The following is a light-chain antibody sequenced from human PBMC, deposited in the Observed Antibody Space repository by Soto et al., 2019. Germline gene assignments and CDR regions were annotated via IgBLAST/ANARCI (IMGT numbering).Light chain of an antibody. CDR2: KAS. CDR1: QSISSW. V-gene: IGKV1-5*03. Sequence: DVQMTQSPSTLSASVGDRVTITCRAGQSISSWLAWYQQKPGKAPKLLIYKASSLESGVPSRFSGSGSGTKFTLTIASLQPDDFATYYCQQYNSYSFGQGTKVDIK. CDR3: QQYNSYS. J-gene: IGKJ1*01.